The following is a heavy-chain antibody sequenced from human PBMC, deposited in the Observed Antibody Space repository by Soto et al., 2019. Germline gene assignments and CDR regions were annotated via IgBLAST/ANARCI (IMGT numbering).Heavy chain of an antibody. D-gene: IGHD2-2*01. Sequence: KQSQTLSLTCAISGDSVSSNSAAWNWIRQSPSRGLEWLGRTYYRSKWYNDYAVSVKSRITINPDTSKNQFSLQLNSVTPEDTAVYYCARELIRIQDRSTARSTSSMDVWGKGTTVTVSS. J-gene: IGHJ6*04. CDR3: ARELIRIQDRSTARSTSSMDV. V-gene: IGHV6-1*01. CDR1: GDSVSSNSAA. CDR2: TYYRSKWYN.